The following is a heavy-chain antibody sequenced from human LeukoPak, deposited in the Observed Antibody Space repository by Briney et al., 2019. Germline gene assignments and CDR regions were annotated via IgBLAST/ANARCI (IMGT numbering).Heavy chain of an antibody. CDR2: ISASGHYT. V-gene: IGHV3-23*01. CDR1: GFTFANSA. Sequence: GGSLRLSCAVSGFTFANSAMSWVCQAPGKGLEWISGISASGHYTYTADSLKGRFTISRDNSKNTLYLQMNSLRAEDTALYYCAKDGSWGDYQFYFYIDVWGKGTTVTVSS. J-gene: IGHJ6*03. D-gene: IGHD3-16*01. CDR3: AKDGSWGDYQFYFYIDV.